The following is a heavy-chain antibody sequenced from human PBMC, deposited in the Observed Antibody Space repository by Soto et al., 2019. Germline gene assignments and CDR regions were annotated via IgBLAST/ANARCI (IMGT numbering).Heavy chain of an antibody. J-gene: IGHJ6*02. V-gene: IGHV3-53*04. CDR2: IYSGGST. Sequence: EVQLVESGGGLVQPGGSLRLSCAASGFTVSSNYMSWVRQAPGKGLEWVSVIYSGGSTYYADSVKGRFTISRHNSKNTLYLQMNSLRAEDTAVYYCARGLVRGGGYYYGMDVWGQGTTVTVSS. CDR1: GFTVSSNY. D-gene: IGHD3-10*01. CDR3: ARGLVRGGGYYYGMDV.